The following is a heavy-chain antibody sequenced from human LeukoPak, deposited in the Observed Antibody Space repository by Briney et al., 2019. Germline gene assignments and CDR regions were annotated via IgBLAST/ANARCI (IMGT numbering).Heavy chain of an antibody. CDR1: GYTFTGYY. Sequence: ASVKVSCKASGYTFTGYYMHWVRQAPGQGVEWMGWINPNSGGTNYAQKFQGRVTMTRDTSISTAYMELSRLRSDDTAVYYCARGGDNSGYFHFDYWGQGTLVTVSS. D-gene: IGHD3-22*01. J-gene: IGHJ4*02. CDR3: ARGGDNSGYFHFDY. CDR2: INPNSGGT. V-gene: IGHV1-2*02.